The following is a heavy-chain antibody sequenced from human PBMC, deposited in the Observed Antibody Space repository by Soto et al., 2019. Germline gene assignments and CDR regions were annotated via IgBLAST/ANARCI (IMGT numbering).Heavy chain of an antibody. J-gene: IGHJ3*02. V-gene: IGHV1-69*02. CDR3: ARPLGGVVAATGWAFDI. CDR1: GGTFSSYT. Sequence: QVQLVQSGAEVKKPGSSVKVSCKASGGTFSSYTISWVRQAPGQGLEWMGRIIPILGIANYAQKFQGRVTIIADKSTSTAYMELSSLRSEDTAVYYCARPLGGVVAATGWAFDIWGQGTMLTVSS. CDR2: IIPILGIA. D-gene: IGHD2-15*01.